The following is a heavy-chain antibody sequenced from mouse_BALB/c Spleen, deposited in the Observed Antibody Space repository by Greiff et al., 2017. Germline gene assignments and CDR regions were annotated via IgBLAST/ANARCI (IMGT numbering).Heavy chain of an antibody. CDR3: ASTTVAEDYFY. D-gene: IGHD1-1*01. CDR2: IDTSDSYT. CDR1: GYTFTDYW. V-gene: IGHV1-69*01. J-gene: IGHJ2*01. Sequence: VQLQQPGAELVMPGASVKMSCKASGYTFTDYWMHWVKQRPGQGLEWIGAIDTSDSYTSYNQKFKGKATLTVDESSSTAYMQLSSLTSEDSAVYYCASTTVAEDYFYWGQGTTLTVSS.